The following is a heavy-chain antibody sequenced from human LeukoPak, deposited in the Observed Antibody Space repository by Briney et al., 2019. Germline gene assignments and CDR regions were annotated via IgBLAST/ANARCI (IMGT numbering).Heavy chain of an antibody. CDR1: GFTFSGYS. CDR3: AREGPAFDP. CDR2: ISSSSRYI. J-gene: IGHJ5*02. V-gene: IGHV3-21*01. Sequence: RPGGSLRLSCAASGFTFSGYSMNWVRQAPGKGLEWVSSISSSSRYIYYADSVKGRFTISRDNAQNSLYLQMNSLRAKDTAVYYCAREGPAFDPWGQGTLVTVSS.